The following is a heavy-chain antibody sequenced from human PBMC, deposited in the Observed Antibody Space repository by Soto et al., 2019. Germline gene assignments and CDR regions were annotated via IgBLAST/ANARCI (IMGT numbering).Heavy chain of an antibody. CDR1: GDSVSNTATA. CDR3: ARDLTTLFDY. J-gene: IGHJ4*02. CDR2: TYYRSVWYN. V-gene: IGHV6-1*01. D-gene: IGHD1-1*01. Sequence: SQTLSLTCAISGDSVSNTATAWNWIRQSPSGGLEWLGRTYYRSVWYNDYAMSVKSRISINADTSKNQVSLQLKSVTPDDTAVYYCARDLTTLFDYWGQGTLVTVS.